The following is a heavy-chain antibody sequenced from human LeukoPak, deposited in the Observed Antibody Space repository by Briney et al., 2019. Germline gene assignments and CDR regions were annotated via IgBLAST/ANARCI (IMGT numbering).Heavy chain of an antibody. CDR1: GGSISSSSYY. V-gene: IGHV4-39*07. Sequence: PSETLSLTCTVSGGSISSSSYYWGWIRQPPVKGLEWIGEINHSGSTNYNPSLKSRVTISVDTSKNQFSLKLSSVTAADTAVYYCARGHVSYYYDSSGYLEYWGQGTLVTVSS. D-gene: IGHD3-22*01. CDR2: INHSGST. J-gene: IGHJ4*02. CDR3: ARGHVSYYYDSSGYLEY.